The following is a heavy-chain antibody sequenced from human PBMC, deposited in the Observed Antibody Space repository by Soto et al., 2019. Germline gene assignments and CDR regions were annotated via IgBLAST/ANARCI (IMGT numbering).Heavy chain of an antibody. CDR2: INHSGST. CDR3: ARVPPYNLNDVHWFDP. V-gene: IGHV4-34*01. J-gene: IGHJ5*02. Sequence: QVQLQQWGAGLLKPSETLSLTCAVYGGSFSGYYWSWIRQPPGKGLEWIGEINHSGSTNYNPSLKSRVTISVDTSKNQFSLKLSSVPAADTAVYYCARVPPYNLNDVHWFDPWGQGTLVTVSS. D-gene: IGHD1-20*01. CDR1: GGSFSGYY.